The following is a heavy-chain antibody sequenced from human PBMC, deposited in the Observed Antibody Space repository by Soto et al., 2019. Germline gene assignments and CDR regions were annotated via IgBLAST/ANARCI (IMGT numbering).Heavy chain of an antibody. J-gene: IGHJ5*02. CDR3: ARGYSGCDEAPRWFDP. D-gene: IGHD5-12*01. Sequence: SQTLSLTCAISGGSVSSNSAAWNWIRKSPSRGLEWLGRTYYRSKWYNDYAVSVKSRITINPDTSKNQFSLQLNSVTPEDTAVYYCARGYSGCDEAPRWFDPWGQGTLVTVSS. CDR2: TYYRSKWYN. V-gene: IGHV6-1*01. CDR1: GGSVSSNSAA.